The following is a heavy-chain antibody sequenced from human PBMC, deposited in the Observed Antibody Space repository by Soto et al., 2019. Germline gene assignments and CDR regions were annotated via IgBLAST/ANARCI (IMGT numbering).Heavy chain of an antibody. CDR3: ARCSDSSQRGWWN. J-gene: IGHJ4*02. CDR1: GFTFSNYG. D-gene: IGHD3-22*01. CDR2: IWLDGSNK. V-gene: IGHV3-33*01. Sequence: QVQLVESGGGVVQPGRSLRLSCAASGFTFSNYGMHWVRQAQGKGLEWVAVIWLDGSNKDYTDSVRGRFTSSRDNSNNTLSRQMNSLRAEDTALYYCARCSDSSQRGWWNWGQGTLVTVSS.